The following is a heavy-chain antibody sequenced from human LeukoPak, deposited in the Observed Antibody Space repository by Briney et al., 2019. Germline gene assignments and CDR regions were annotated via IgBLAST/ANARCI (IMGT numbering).Heavy chain of an antibody. D-gene: IGHD3-22*01. CDR1: GFTFSSYA. CDR3: AKGRSGYSPYYFDY. Sequence: GGSLRLSCAASGFTFSSYAMSWVRQAPGKGLEWVSAISGSGGSTYYADSVKGRFTISRDNSKNTLYPQMNSLRAEDPAVFYCAKGRSGYSPYYFDYWGQGTLVTVSS. J-gene: IGHJ4*02. CDR2: ISGSGGST. V-gene: IGHV3-23*01.